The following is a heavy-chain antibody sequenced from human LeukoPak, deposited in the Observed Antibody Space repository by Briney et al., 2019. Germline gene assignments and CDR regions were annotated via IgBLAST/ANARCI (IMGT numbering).Heavy chain of an antibody. D-gene: IGHD3-10*01. CDR2: IYHSGST. CDR3: ARVGDYYGSDY. Sequence: PSETLSLTCAVSGYSISSGYYWGWIRQPPGKGLEWIGSIYHSGSTYYNPSLKSRVTISVDTSKNQFSLKLSSVTAADTAVYYCARVGDYYGSDYWGQGTLVTVSP. CDR1: GYSISSGYY. V-gene: IGHV4-38-2*01. J-gene: IGHJ4*02.